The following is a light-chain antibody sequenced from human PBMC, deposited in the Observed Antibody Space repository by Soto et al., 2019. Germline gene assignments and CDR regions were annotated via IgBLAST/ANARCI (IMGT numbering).Light chain of an antibody. CDR3: QQRTAGIT. CDR2: DAS. V-gene: IGKV3-11*01. CDR1: QNVKNY. J-gene: IGKJ5*01. Sequence: EIGLRQSPATLSLSPGEGAARCCRASQNVKNYLAWYQQKPGQPPRLLIYDASNRATGIPARFSGSGSGTDYTLTIPSLEPEDFAVYFCQQRTAGITFGQGTRLEIK.